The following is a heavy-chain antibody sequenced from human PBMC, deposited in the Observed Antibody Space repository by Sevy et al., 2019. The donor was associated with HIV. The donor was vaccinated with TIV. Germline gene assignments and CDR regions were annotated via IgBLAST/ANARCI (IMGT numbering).Heavy chain of an antibody. V-gene: IGHV3-30*18. D-gene: IGHD6-13*01. CDR3: AKDSSSWYFFDY. CDR1: GFTFSSYG. CDR2: ISYDGSNK. Sequence: GGSLRLSCAASGFTFSSYGMHWVRQAPGKGLEWVAVISYDGSNKYYADSVKGRFTISRDNSKNTLYLQMNSLRAEDTAVYYCAKDSSSWYFFDYWGQGTLVTVSS. J-gene: IGHJ4*02.